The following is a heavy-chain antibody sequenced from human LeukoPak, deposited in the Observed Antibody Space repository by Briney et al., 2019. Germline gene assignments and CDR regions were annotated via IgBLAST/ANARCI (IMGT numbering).Heavy chain of an antibody. CDR1: GVTFSGDW. D-gene: IGHD4-11*01. V-gene: IGHV3-7*01. CDR3: ARDPAYSALDV. J-gene: IGHJ3*01. Sequence: PGGALRLSCTASGVTFSGDWMSWGRQGPGEGPEFVANIKEDGSEKSYVDFVSGGVTISRDNVKNSVSLQMSSVRVEDTGVCYCARDPAYSALDVWGQGIMVIVSS. CDR2: IKEDGSEK.